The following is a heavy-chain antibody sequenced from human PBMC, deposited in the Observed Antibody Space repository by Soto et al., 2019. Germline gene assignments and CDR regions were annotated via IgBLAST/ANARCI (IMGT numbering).Heavy chain of an antibody. V-gene: IGHV1-69*13. CDR3: AGSLRDYYDSSGYLYWYFDL. CDR1: GGTFSSYA. Sequence: ALVKVSCNASGGTFSSYAISLVRQAPGQGLEWMGGIIPIFGTANYAQKFQGRVTTTADESTSTAYMELSSLRSEDTAVYYCAGSLRDYYDSSGYLYWYFDLWGRGTLVTVSS. J-gene: IGHJ2*01. CDR2: IIPIFGTA. D-gene: IGHD3-22*01.